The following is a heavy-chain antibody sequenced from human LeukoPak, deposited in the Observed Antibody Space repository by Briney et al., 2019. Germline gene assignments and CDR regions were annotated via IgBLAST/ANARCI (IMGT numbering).Heavy chain of an antibody. D-gene: IGHD2-2*01. J-gene: IGHJ6*02. CDR1: GFTFSSYA. CDR3: AKSSSTTSWYYGMDV. CDR2: TSGSGGIT. Sequence: PGGSLRLSCAASGFTFSSYAMSWVRQAPGKGLEWVSGTSGSGGITYYADSVKGRFTISRDNAKNTLYLQMNSLRAEDTAVYYCAKSSSTTSWYYGMDVWGQGTTVTVSS. V-gene: IGHV3-23*01.